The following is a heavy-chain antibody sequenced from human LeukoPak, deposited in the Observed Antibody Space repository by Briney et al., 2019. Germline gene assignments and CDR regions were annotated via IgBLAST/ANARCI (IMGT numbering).Heavy chain of an antibody. J-gene: IGHJ4*02. D-gene: IGHD3-10*01. Sequence: GGSLTLSCPAAVCTFSRYRMKLVRQAPGKGLEWVSYISSSSNTIYYADSVKGRFTISRDNAKNSLYLQMNSLRDEDPALLSEATDTSRGVLFDYWGQGTLVTVSS. CDR3: ATDTSRGVLFDY. CDR1: VCTFSRYR. V-gene: IGHV3-48*02. CDR2: ISSSSNTI.